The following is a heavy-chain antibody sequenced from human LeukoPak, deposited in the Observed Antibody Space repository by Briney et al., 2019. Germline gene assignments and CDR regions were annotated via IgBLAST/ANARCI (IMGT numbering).Heavy chain of an antibody. D-gene: IGHD6-13*01. CDR3: ARDLTRHSSSLGGY. CDR2: INPNSGGT. CDR1: GYTFTGYD. J-gene: IGHJ4*02. V-gene: IGHV1-2*02. Sequence: ASVKVSCKASGYTFTGYDMHWVRQAPGQGREGRGWINPNSGGTNYAQKFQGRGTMTRDTSISTAYMELSRLRSDDTAVYYCARDLTRHSSSLGGYWRQGTLVTVSS.